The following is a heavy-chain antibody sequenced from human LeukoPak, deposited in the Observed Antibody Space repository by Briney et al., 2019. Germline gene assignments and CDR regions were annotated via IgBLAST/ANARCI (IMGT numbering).Heavy chain of an antibody. CDR1: GYTFTGYY. Sequence: ASVKVSCKASGYTFTGYYMHWVRQAPGQGLEWMGWINPNSGGTNYAQKFQGRVTMTRDTSISTAYMELSRLRSDDTAVYYCARDYLQYYDFWSGYWIFDYWGQGTLVTVSS. CDR3: ARDYLQYYDFWSGYWIFDY. J-gene: IGHJ4*02. D-gene: IGHD3-3*01. CDR2: INPNSGGT. V-gene: IGHV1-2*02.